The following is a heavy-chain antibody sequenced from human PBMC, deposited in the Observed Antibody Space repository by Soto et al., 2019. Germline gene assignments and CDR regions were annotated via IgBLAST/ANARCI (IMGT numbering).Heavy chain of an antibody. CDR3: ARWPQLEPRFDY. V-gene: IGHV4-31*03. J-gene: IGHJ4*02. CDR1: GGSISSGGYY. Sequence: SDTLSLTCTVSGGSISSGGYYWSWIRQHPGKGLEWIGYIYYSGSTYYNPSLKSRVTISVDTSKNQFSLKLSSVTAADTAVYYCARWPQLEPRFDYWGQGTLVTVPQ. CDR2: IYYSGST. D-gene: IGHD1-1*01.